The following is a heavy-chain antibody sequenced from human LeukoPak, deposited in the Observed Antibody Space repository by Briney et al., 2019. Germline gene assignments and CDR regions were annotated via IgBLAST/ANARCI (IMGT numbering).Heavy chain of an antibody. CDR2: LYSAGST. D-gene: IGHD3-10*01. Sequence: GGSLRLSCAASGFTVSNNYMSWVRQAPGKGLEWVSVLYSAGSTYYADSVKGRFTISRDNSKNTLFLQMNSLRAEDTAVYYCAAPMVRGGRDPTGFDYWGQGSLVTVSS. CDR1: GFTVSNNY. J-gene: IGHJ4*02. V-gene: IGHV3-66*01. CDR3: AAPMVRGGRDPTGFDY.